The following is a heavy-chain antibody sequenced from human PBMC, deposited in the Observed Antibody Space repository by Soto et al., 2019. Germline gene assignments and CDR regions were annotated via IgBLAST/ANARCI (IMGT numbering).Heavy chain of an antibody. J-gene: IGHJ4*02. CDR2: IYYSGST. V-gene: IGHV4-59*01. D-gene: IGHD3-9*01. CDR1: GCSISSYY. Sequence: PSETLSLTCTVSGCSISSYYWSWIRQPPGKGLEWIGYIYYSGSTNYNPSLKSRVTISVDTSKNQFSLKLSSVTAADTAVYYCARTSNYDILTGYGPYFDYWGQGALVTV. CDR3: ARTSNYDILTGYGPYFDY.